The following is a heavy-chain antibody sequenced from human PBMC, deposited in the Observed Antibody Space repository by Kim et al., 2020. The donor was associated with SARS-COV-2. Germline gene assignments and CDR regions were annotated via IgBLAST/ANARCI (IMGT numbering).Heavy chain of an antibody. CDR2: ISGSGGST. V-gene: IGHV3-23*01. CDR1: GFTFSSYS. J-gene: IGHJ6*01. Sequence: GGSLRLSCAASGFTFSSYSMSWVRQAPGKGLEWVSAISGSGGSTYYADSVKGRFTISRDNSKNTLYLQMNSLRAEDTAVYYCAKDLIWFGELLTSYSDYGMDAWGQGTTGTVSS. CDR3: AKDLIWFGELLTSYSDYGMDA. D-gene: IGHD3-10*01.